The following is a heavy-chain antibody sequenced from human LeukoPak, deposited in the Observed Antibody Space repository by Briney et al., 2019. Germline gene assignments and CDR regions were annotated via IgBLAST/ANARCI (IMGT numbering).Heavy chain of an antibody. J-gene: IGHJ3*02. CDR1: GGSISSGGYF. CDR2: MSQSGTT. V-gene: IGHV4-30-2*01. Sequence: PSETLSLTCTVSGGSISSGGYFWTWIRQPPGKGLEWIGFMSQSGTTYYNPSLKSRVTTSVDTSKSQFSLKLTSVTAADTAVYYCARDFDIWGQGTMVTVSS. CDR3: ARDFDI.